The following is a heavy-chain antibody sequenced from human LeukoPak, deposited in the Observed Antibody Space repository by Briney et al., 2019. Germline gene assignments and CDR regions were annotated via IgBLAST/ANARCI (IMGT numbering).Heavy chain of an antibody. Sequence: GGSLRLSCAASGFTFDDYGMSWVRQAPGKGLEWVSAISGSGGSTYYADSVKGRFTISRDNSKNTLYLQMNSLRAEDTAVYYCAKDPLTMVRGVTAYYFDYWGQGTLVTVSS. V-gene: IGHV3-23*01. CDR3: AKDPLTMVRGVTAYYFDY. J-gene: IGHJ4*02. CDR1: GFTFDDYG. D-gene: IGHD3-10*01. CDR2: ISGSGGST.